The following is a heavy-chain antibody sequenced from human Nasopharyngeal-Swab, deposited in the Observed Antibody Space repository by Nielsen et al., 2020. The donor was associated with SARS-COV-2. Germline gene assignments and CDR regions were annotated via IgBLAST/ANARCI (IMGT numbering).Heavy chain of an antibody. V-gene: IGHV1-69*01. Sequence: WVRQAPGQGLEWLGGIIPIFGTANYAQKIQGRVTITADESTSTAYMELSSLRSEDTAVYYCASTGPGVVVAATTFDYWGQGTLVTVSS. CDR2: IIPIFGTA. CDR3: ASTGPGVVVAATTFDY. J-gene: IGHJ4*02. D-gene: IGHD2-15*01.